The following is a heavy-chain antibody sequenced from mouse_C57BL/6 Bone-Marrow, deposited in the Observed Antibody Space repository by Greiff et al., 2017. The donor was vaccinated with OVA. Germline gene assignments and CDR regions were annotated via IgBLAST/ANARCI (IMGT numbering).Heavy chain of an antibody. J-gene: IGHJ2*01. Sequence: VQLQESGPELVKPGASVKISCKASGYAFSSSCMNWVKQRPGTGLEWIVRLYPGDGDTNYHVKFKGKATLPADHSSSTAYMQLSSLTSEDSAVYFCARNKDYYGSSLDDWGQGTTLTVSS. V-gene: IGHV1-82*01. CDR3: ARNKDYYGSSLDD. CDR1: GYAFSSSC. CDR2: LYPGDGDT. D-gene: IGHD1-1*01.